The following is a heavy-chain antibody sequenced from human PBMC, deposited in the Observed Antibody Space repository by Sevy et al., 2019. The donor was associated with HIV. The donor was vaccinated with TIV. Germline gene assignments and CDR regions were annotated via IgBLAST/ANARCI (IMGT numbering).Heavy chain of an antibody. D-gene: IGHD6-13*01. CDR1: GFTFSAYW. V-gene: IGHV3-7*01. Sequence: GGSLRLSCAASGFTFSAYWMHWVRQAPGKGLEWVANINQGGSEKYYVDSVKGRFTMSRDNAKNSLLLHMNSLRAEDTAVYYCASALAAAASSWGQGALVTVSS. CDR3: ASALAAAASS. CDR2: INQGGSEK. J-gene: IGHJ5*02.